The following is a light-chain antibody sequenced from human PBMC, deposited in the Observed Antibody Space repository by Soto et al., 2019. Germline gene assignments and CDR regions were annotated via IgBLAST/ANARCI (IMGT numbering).Light chain of an antibody. J-gene: IGKJ1*01. Sequence: DIQMTQSPSSLSASVGDRVTITLLSSQSISSWLAWYQQKPGKAPKLLIYDASSLESGVPSRFSGSGSGTEFTLTISSLQPDDFATYYCQQYNSYSGWTFGQGTKVDNK. CDR1: QSISSW. CDR2: DAS. CDR3: QQYNSYSGWT. V-gene: IGKV1-5*01.